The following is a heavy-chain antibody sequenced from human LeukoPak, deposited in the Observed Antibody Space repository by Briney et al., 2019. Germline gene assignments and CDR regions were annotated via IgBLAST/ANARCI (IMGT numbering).Heavy chain of an antibody. CDR2: INHSGST. CDR3: ARLEMATIPTFDY. Sequence: PSETLSLTCAVYGGSFSGYYWSWIRQPPGKGLEWIGEINHSGSTNYNPSLKSRVTISVDTSKNQFSLKLSSVTAADTAVYYCARLEMATIPTFDYWGQGTLVTVSS. CDR1: GGSFSGYY. V-gene: IGHV4-34*01. J-gene: IGHJ4*02. D-gene: IGHD5-24*01.